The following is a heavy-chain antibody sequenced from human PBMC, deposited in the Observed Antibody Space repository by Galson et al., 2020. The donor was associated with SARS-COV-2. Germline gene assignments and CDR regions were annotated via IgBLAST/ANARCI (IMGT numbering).Heavy chain of an antibody. CDR2: INHSGST. Sequence: SETLSLTCAVCGGSFSGYYWSWIRQPPGKGLEWIGEINHSGSTNYNPSLKSRVTISVDTSKNQFSLKLSSVTAADTAVYYCARGLRDSGSYLPFDYWGQGTLVTVSS. CDR3: ARGLRDSGSYLPFDY. CDR1: GGSFSGYY. J-gene: IGHJ4*02. D-gene: IGHD1-26*01. V-gene: IGHV4-34*01.